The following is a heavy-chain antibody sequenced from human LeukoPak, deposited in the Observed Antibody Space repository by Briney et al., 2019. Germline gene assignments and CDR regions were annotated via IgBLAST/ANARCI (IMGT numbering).Heavy chain of an antibody. V-gene: IGHV3-23*01. D-gene: IGHD2-15*01. CDR3: AKDNYIVVVVAATGFDY. CDR2: ISGSGGST. Sequence: GGSLRLSCAASGFTFSSYAMSWVRQAPGKGLEWVSAISGSGGSTYYSDSVKGRFTITCDNSKNKLYLQMNSLRAEDTAVYYCAKDNYIVVVVAATGFDYWGQGTLVTVSS. J-gene: IGHJ4*02. CDR1: GFTFSSYA.